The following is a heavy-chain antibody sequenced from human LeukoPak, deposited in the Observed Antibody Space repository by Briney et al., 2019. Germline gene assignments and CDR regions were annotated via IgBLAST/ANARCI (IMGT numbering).Heavy chain of an antibody. Sequence: GGSLRLSCAASGFTFSSYGMHWVRQAPGKGLEWVAFIRYEGSKKYYADSVKGRFTISRDNSKNTLYLQMNSLRAEDTAVYYCAKDARGEAARQRFPSVGVWYYMDVWGKGTTVTVSS. D-gene: IGHD6-6*01. CDR2: IRYEGSKK. CDR1: GFTFSSYG. CDR3: AKDARGEAARQRFPSVGVWYYMDV. J-gene: IGHJ6*03. V-gene: IGHV3-30*02.